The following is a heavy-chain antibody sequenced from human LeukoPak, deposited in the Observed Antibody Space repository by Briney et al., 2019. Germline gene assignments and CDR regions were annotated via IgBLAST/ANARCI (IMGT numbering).Heavy chain of an antibody. D-gene: IGHD3-3*01. CDR2: IIPIFGTA. Sequence: SVKVSCKASGGTFSSYAISWVRQAHGQGVEWMGGIIPIFGTANYEQKLQGRVTITADESTSTAYMELSSLRSEDTAVYYCARYDSWSGFGWFDPWGQGTLVTVSS. J-gene: IGHJ5*02. V-gene: IGHV1-69*01. CDR1: GGTFSSYA. CDR3: ARYDSWSGFGWFDP.